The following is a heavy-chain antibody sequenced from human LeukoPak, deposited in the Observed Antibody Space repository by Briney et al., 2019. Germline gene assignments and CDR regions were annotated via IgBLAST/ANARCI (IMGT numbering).Heavy chain of an antibody. CDR3: AREWVAAPDY. D-gene: IGHD6-6*01. V-gene: IGHV3-48*01. CDR1: GFSFGNYS. CDR2: ISSSSSTI. Sequence: PGGSLRLSCAASGFSFGNYSMNWVRQAPGTGLEWISYISSSSSTIYYADSVKGRFTISRDNAKNPLYLQMNSLRAEDTAVYYCAREWVAAPDYWGQGTLVTVSS. J-gene: IGHJ4*02.